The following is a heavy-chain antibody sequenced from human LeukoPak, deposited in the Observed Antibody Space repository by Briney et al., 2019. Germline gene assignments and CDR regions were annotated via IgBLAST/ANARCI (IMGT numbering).Heavy chain of an antibody. Sequence: PSETLSLTCTDSGGSIRGIYWSWVRHTPGKGLEWIGLMYHSGSINYNPSLKSRVTISLDTSRNQFSLKLTSVTAADTAVYYCARGARWNDYWGQGTLVTVSS. V-gene: IGHV4-59*01. CDR3: ARGARWNDY. D-gene: IGHD4-23*01. J-gene: IGHJ4*02. CDR1: GGSIRGIY. CDR2: MYHSGSI.